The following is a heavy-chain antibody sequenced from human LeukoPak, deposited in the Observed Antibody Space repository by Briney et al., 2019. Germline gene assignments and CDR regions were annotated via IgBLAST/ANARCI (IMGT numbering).Heavy chain of an antibody. CDR1: GYTFTSYD. Sequence: ASVKVSRKASGYTFTSYDINWVRQAPGQGLEWMGYINPTSGGTNYAQEFQGRVTMTRDTSISTAYMELSRLTSDDTAVYYCARGEMITFGGVIVISTFDIWGQGTMVTVS. D-gene: IGHD3-16*02. J-gene: IGHJ3*02. V-gene: IGHV1-2*02. CDR3: ARGEMITFGGVIVISTFDI. CDR2: INPTSGGT.